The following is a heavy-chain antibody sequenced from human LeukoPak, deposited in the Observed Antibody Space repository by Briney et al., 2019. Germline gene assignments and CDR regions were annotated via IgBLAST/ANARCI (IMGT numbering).Heavy chain of an antibody. Sequence: GGSLRLSCAASGFTFSSYAMSWVRQAPGKGLEWVSAISGRGDSTYYADSVKGRFTISRDNSENTLYLQMSSLRADDTAVYYCAKDRVSPGFNWFDPWGQGTLVTVSS. D-gene: IGHD3-16*01. V-gene: IGHV3-23*01. J-gene: IGHJ5*02. CDR3: AKDRVSPGFNWFDP. CDR2: ISGRGDST. CDR1: GFTFSSYA.